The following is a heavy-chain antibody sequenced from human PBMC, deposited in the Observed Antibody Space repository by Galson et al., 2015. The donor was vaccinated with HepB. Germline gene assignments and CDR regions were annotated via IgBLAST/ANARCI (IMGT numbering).Heavy chain of an antibody. J-gene: IGHJ4*02. CDR1: GFTFSSYW. CDR3: AKDQGWYYDSSGYEFDY. D-gene: IGHD3-22*01. V-gene: IGHV3-7*03. Sequence: SLRLSCAASGFTFSSYWMSWVRQAPGKGLEWVANIKQDGSEKYYVDSVKGRFTISRDNAKNSLYLQMNSLRAEDTAVYYCAKDQGWYYDSSGYEFDYWGQGTLVTVSS. CDR2: IKQDGSEK.